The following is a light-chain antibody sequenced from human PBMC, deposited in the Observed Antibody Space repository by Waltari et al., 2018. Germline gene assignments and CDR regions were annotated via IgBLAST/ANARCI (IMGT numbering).Light chain of an antibody. J-gene: IGKJ3*01. V-gene: IGKV3D-20*02. CDR2: GAS. CDR3: QHRDHWPPDAT. Sequence: EIVLTQSPFTLSLSPGERATLSCRASPSVSSSYLAWYQQKPGQAPRLLIYGASTRATGIPARFSGSGSGTDFTLTISSLEPEDFAVYYCQHRDHWPPDATFGPGTNVDIK. CDR1: PSVSSSY.